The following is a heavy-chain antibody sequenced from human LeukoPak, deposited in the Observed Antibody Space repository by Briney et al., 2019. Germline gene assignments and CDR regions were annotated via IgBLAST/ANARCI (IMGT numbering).Heavy chain of an antibody. D-gene: IGHD2-2*01. CDR2: ISGSGGST. J-gene: IGHJ5*02. Sequence: GGSLRLSCAASGFTFNNYAMSWVRQAPGKGLAWVSTISGSGGSTHYADSVRGRFTVSRDNSKNTLNLQMNSLRAEDTAVYYCAKDNVFIPAEGWFDPWGQGTLVTVSS. CDR1: GFTFNNYA. V-gene: IGHV3-23*01. CDR3: AKDNVFIPAEGWFDP.